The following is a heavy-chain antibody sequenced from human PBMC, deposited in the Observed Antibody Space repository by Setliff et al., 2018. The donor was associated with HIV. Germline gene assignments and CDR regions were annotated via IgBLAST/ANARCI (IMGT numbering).Heavy chain of an antibody. CDR1: GFTFSDYY. CDR3: AREGFSGWYLNY. V-gene: IGHV3-11*01. Sequence: PGGSLRLSCAASGFTFSDYYMSWIRQAPGKGLEWVSYISSRGSTIYYADSVKGRFTISRDNAKNSLYLQMNTLRAEDTALYYCAREGFSGWYLNYWGQGTLVTVSS. J-gene: IGHJ4*02. D-gene: IGHD6-19*01. CDR2: ISSRGSTI.